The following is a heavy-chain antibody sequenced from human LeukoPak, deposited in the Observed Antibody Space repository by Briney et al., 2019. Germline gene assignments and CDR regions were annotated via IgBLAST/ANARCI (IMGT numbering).Heavy chain of an antibody. CDR2: IRGSGGRT. CDR3: AKYYYHSSGRRFDFDY. V-gene: IGHV3-23*01. J-gene: IGHJ4*02. CDR1: GFTFSSYA. D-gene: IGHD3-22*01. Sequence: PGGSLRLSCAASGFTFSSYAMSWVRQAPGKGLEWVSAIRGSGGRTDYADSVKGRFTISRDNSKNTLHLQMNSLRAEDTAVYYCAKYYYHSSGRRFDFDYWGQGTLVIVSS.